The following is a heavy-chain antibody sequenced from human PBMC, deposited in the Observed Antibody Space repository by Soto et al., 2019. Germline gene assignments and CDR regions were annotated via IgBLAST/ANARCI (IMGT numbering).Heavy chain of an antibody. CDR3: ARIGVVVVPAAMKHYYYMDV. J-gene: IGHJ6*03. CDR2: IYPGDSDT. CDR1: GYSFTSYW. Sequence: GASLKISCKGSGYSFTSYWIGWVRQMPGKGLEWMGIIYPGDSDTRYSPSFQGQVTISADKSISTAYLQWSSLKASDTAMYYCARIGVVVVPAAMKHYYYMDVWGKGTTVTVSS. V-gene: IGHV5-51*01. D-gene: IGHD2-2*01.